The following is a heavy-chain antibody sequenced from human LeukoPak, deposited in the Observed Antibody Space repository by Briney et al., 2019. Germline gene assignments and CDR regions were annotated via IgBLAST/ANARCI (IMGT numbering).Heavy chain of an antibody. CDR1: GGSFSGYY. Sequence: SETLSLTCVVYGGSFSGYYWSWIRQPAGKGLEWIGRIYTSGSTNYNPSLKSRVTMSVDTSKNQFSLKLSSVTAADTAVYYCARVKVPYYYGSGSYRIFDAFDIWGQGTMVTVSS. V-gene: IGHV4-59*10. D-gene: IGHD3-10*01. CDR3: ARVKVPYYYGSGSYRIFDAFDI. J-gene: IGHJ3*02. CDR2: IYTSGST.